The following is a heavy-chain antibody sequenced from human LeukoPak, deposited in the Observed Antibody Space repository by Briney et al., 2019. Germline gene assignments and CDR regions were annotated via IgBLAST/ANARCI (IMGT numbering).Heavy chain of an antibody. V-gene: IGHV3-33*01. CDR2: IWYDVSNK. J-gene: IGHJ6*02. CDR3: ARPYSSSSPYYYGMDV. CDR1: GFTFNSYG. Sequence: PGGSLRLSCAASGFTFNSYGMHWVRQAPGKGLEWVAVIWYDVSNKYYADSVKGRFTISRDNSKNTLYLQMYSLRAEDTAVYYCARPYSSSSPYYYGMDVWGQGTTFTVSS. D-gene: IGHD6-6*01.